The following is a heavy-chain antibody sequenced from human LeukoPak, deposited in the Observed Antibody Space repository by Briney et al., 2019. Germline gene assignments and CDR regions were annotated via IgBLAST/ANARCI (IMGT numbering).Heavy chain of an antibody. V-gene: IGHV4-39*01. CDR2: IYYSGST. J-gene: IGHJ4*02. Sequence: SETLSLTCTVSGGSISSSSYYWGWIRQPPGQGLEWIGSIYYSGSTYYNPSLKSRVTISVDTSKNQFSLKLSSVTAADTAVNYCASQITIFGVVILDYWGQGTLVTVSS. D-gene: IGHD3-3*01. CDR3: ASQITIFGVVILDY. CDR1: GGSISSSSYY.